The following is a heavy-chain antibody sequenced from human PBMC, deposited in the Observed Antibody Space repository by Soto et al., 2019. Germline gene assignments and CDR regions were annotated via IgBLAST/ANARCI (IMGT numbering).Heavy chain of an antibody. J-gene: IGHJ4*02. D-gene: IGHD6-13*01. CDR3: ARGNLAGAGSIDY. Sequence: TLSLTCTVSGGSISSYYWSWIRQPPGKGLEWIGYIYYSGSTNYNPSLKSRVTISVDTSKNQFSLKLSSVTAADTAVYYCARGNLAGAGSIDYWGQGTLVTVSS. V-gene: IGHV4-59*12. CDR2: IYYSGST. CDR1: GGSISSYY.